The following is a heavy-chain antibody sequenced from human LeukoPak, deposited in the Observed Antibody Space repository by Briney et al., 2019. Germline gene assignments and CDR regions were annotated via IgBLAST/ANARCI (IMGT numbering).Heavy chain of an antibody. CDR3: AKDTGSPADAITMEDNAFDI. J-gene: IGHJ3*02. D-gene: IGHD3-3*01. Sequence: GGSLRLSCAASGFTFSSSSMTWVRQAPGKGLEWVAHIKEDGIDKYYVDSVKGRFTISRDNARNSLYLQMNSLRAEDTAVYYCAKDTGSPADAITMEDNAFDIWGQGTMVTVSS. V-gene: IGHV3-7*03. CDR2: IKEDGIDK. CDR1: GFTFSSSS.